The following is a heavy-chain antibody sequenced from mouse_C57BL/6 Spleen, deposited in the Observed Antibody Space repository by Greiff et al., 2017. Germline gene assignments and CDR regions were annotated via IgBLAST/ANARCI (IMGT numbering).Heavy chain of an antibody. Sequence: EVQLVESGGGLVKPGGSLKLSCAASGFTFSDYGMHWVRQAPEKGLEWVAYISSGSSNIYYADTVKGRFTISRDNAKNTLFLQMTSLRSEDTAMYYCARYPNYYGSSYQYFDDWGKGTMVTVSS. CDR3: ARYPNYYGSSYQYFDD. V-gene: IGHV5-17*01. J-gene: IGHJ1*03. CDR1: GFTFSDYG. CDR2: ISSGSSNI. D-gene: IGHD1-1*01.